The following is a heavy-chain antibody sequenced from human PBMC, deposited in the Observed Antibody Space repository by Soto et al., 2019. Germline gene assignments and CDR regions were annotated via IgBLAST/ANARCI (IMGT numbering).Heavy chain of an antibody. V-gene: IGHV4-59*01. CDR2: IYYSGST. D-gene: IGHD2-2*01. CDR3: ARGKLNVVVWKYYMDV. Sequence: QVQLQESGPGLVKPSETLSLTCTVSGGSISSYYWSWIRQPPGKGLEWIGYIYYSGSTKYNPSLKSRVTISVDTSKNQFSLKVSSVTAADTAVYYCARGKLNVVVWKYYMDVWGKGTTVTVSS. J-gene: IGHJ6*03. CDR1: GGSISSYY.